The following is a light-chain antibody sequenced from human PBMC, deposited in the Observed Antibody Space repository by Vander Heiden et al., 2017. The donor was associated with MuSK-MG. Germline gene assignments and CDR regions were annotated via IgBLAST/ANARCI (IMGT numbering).Light chain of an antibody. Sequence: QSALTQPPSVSGSPGQSTTISCTGTNSDIGDYNYVSWYQQRPGRAPHLLIFDVTNRPSGVSDRFSGSKSGNTASLTISGLRPEDEADYYCNSHTSATTYVFGTGTRVTVL. J-gene: IGLJ1*01. CDR3: NSHTSATTYV. CDR2: DVT. CDR1: NSDIGDYNY. V-gene: IGLV2-14*03.